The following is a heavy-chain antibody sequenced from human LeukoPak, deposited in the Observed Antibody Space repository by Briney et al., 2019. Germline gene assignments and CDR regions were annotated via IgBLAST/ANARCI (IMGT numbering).Heavy chain of an antibody. CDR2: INPYSGAT. CDR1: GYTFTGYY. CDR3: VRDGACSSTSCQNFDY. J-gene: IGHJ4*02. Sequence: ASVKASCKASGYTFTGYYIHWVRQAPGQGLEWMGWINPYSGATNYAQKFQGRVTMTSDTSITTAYMELTGLRSDDTAVYYCVRDGACSSTSCQNFDYWGQGTLVTVPS. V-gene: IGHV1-2*02. D-gene: IGHD2-2*01.